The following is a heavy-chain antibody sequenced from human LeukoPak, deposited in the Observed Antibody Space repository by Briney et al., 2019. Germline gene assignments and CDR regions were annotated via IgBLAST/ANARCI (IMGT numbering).Heavy chain of an antibody. V-gene: IGHV5-51*01. Sequence: GESLKISCKASGYRFTKQWIGWVRQMPGKGLEWMAIIYPDDFRTEYAPSLPHQVTISADKAISTTYLQWRSLQASDTAMYYCATYSYTGGYYAFDVWGRGTMVTVPS. CDR1: GYRFTKQW. CDR3: ATYSYTGGYYAFDV. D-gene: IGHD3-22*01. J-gene: IGHJ3*01. CDR2: IYPDDFRT.